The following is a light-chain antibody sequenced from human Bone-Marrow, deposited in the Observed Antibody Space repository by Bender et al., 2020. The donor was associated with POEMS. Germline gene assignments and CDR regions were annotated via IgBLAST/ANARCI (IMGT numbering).Light chain of an antibody. CDR1: NSDVGSYNL. CDR2: EVR. CDR3: CSYAGGTTFWV. V-gene: IGLV2-23*02. Sequence: QSALTQPASVSGSPGQSITIACTGTNSDVGSYNLVSWYQHHPDKAPKLLIYEVRKRPSGVSNRFSGSKSGNTASLTISGLRAEDEADYYCCSYAGGTTFWVFGGGTKLTVL. J-gene: IGLJ3*02.